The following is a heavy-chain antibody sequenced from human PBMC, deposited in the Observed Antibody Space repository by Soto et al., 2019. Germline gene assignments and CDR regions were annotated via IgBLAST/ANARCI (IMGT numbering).Heavy chain of an antibody. CDR1: GFTFSSYW. Sequence: GGSLRLSCAASGFTFSSYWMSWVRQAPGKGLEWVANIKQDGSEKYYVDSVKGRFTISRDNAKNSLYLQMNSLRAEDTAVYYCARKGSSGWYGDAFDIWGQGTMVT. D-gene: IGHD6-19*01. CDR2: IKQDGSEK. V-gene: IGHV3-7*01. J-gene: IGHJ3*02. CDR3: ARKGSSGWYGDAFDI.